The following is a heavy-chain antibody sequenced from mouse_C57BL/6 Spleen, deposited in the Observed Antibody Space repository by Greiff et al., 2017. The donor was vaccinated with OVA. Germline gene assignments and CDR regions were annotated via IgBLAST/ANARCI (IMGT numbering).Heavy chain of an antibody. Sequence: QVHVKQPGAELVKPGASVKMSCKASGYTFTSYWITWVKQRPGQGLAWIGDIYPGSGSTNYNEKFKSKATLTVDTSSSTAYMQLSSLTSEDSAVYYCARDPYYYGSHWGQGTTLTVSS. CDR2: IYPGSGST. D-gene: IGHD1-1*01. CDR3: ARDPYYYGSH. V-gene: IGHV1-55*01. CDR1: GYTFTSYW. J-gene: IGHJ2*01.